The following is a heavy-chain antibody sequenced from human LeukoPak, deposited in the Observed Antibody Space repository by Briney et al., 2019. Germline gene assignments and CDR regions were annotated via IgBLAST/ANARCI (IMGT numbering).Heavy chain of an antibody. CDR1: GYTFTSYA. V-gene: IGHV3-30-3*01. Sequence: SCKASGYTFTSYAMHWVRQAPGKGLEWVAVISYDGSNKYYADSVKGRFTISRDNSKNTLYLQMNSLRAEDTAVYYCARDGPYYDILTGYLDYWGQGTLVTVSS. CDR2: ISYDGSNK. D-gene: IGHD3-9*01. CDR3: ARDGPYYDILTGYLDY. J-gene: IGHJ4*02.